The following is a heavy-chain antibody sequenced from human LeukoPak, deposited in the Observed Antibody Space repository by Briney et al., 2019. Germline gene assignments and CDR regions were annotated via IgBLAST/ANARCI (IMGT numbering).Heavy chain of an antibody. J-gene: IGHJ5*02. V-gene: IGHV1-58*01. CDR3: AKQSSSASYYLDWFDP. CDR1: GFTFTSSA. Sequence: SVKVSCKASGFTFTSSAVQWVRQARGQRLEWIGWIVVGSGNTNYAQKFQERVTITRDMSTSTAYMELSSLRSEDTAVYYCAKQSSSASYYLDWFDPWGQGTLVTVSS. D-gene: IGHD1-26*01. CDR2: IVVGSGNT.